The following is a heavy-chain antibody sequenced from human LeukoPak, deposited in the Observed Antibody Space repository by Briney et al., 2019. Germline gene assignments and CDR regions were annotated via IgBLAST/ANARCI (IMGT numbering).Heavy chain of an antibody. Sequence: GGSLRLSCAASGFTFSSYTMTWVRQAPGKGLEWVSAISGSGGSTCYADSVKGRFTISRDNSKNTLYPQMNSLRVEDTAVYYCAKHLNVTTRAFDYWGQGTLVTVSS. CDR2: ISGSGGST. V-gene: IGHV3-23*01. D-gene: IGHD1-14*01. CDR1: GFTFSSYT. J-gene: IGHJ4*02. CDR3: AKHLNVTTRAFDY.